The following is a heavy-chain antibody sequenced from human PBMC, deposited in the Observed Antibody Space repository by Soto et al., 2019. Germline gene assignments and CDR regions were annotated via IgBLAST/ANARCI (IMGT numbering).Heavy chain of an antibody. CDR2: ISGSGGST. CDR3: AKHEGCVGGSCYYNWFDP. V-gene: IGHV3-23*01. Sequence: GGSLRLSCAASGFTFSSYAMSWVRQAPGKGLEWVSAISGSGGSTYYADSVKGRFTISRDNSKNTLYLQMNSLRAEDTAVYYCAKHEGCVGGSCYYNWFDPWGQGTLVTVSS. CDR1: GFTFSSYA. J-gene: IGHJ5*02. D-gene: IGHD2-15*01.